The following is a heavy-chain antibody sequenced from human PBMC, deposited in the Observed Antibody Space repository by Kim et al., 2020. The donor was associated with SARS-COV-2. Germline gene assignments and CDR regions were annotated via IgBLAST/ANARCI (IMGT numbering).Heavy chain of an antibody. D-gene: IGHD1-26*01. CDR1: GFTLSTYW. Sequence: GGSLRLSCAASGFTLSTYWIHWVRQVPGKGLIWISRINSDDSSKDYADSAKGRFTFSRDNDRNTVYLQMNSLRAEDKAVYYCERTTIDVEGGGGFDVWG. CDR3: ERTTIDVEGGGGFDV. CDR2: INSDDSSK. V-gene: IGHV3-74*01. J-gene: IGHJ3*01.